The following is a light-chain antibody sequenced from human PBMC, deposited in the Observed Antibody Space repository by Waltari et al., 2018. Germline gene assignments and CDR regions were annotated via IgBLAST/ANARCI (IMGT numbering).Light chain of an antibody. CDR2: RAS. CDR3: QQHGTLPAT. Sequence: EIVLTQSPGTASLSPGERVTLSCRASQTVGSSSLAWYQQKPGQAPRRVIYRASRRATGFPGRFRGSGGGTEFSLTISRLESEDFAVYYCQQHGTLPATFGQGTKVEIK. J-gene: IGKJ1*01. CDR1: QTVGSSS. V-gene: IGKV3-20*01.